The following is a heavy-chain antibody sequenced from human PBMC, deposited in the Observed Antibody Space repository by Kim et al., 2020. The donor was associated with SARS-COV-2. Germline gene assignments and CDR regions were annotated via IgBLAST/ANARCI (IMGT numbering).Heavy chain of an antibody. Sequence: DGNEKYYVDSVKCRFTISRDNAKNSLYLQMNSLRAEDTAVYFCAKKWELQWGQGILVTVSS. CDR2: DGNEK. CDR3: AKKWELQ. D-gene: IGHD1-26*01. V-gene: IGHV3-7*01. J-gene: IGHJ4*02.